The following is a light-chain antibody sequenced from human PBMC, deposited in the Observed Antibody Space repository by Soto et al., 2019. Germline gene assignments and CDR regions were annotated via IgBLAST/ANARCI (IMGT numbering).Light chain of an antibody. V-gene: IGKV1-5*01. Sequence: DFQMTQSPSTLSASVGDRVTITCRASQNINNWVAWYQQKPGKAPKFLIYDASTLQRGVPSRFSGSGFGTEFSLTISSLQPHDFGSYYCQHTRTFGQGTKVEIK. J-gene: IGKJ1*01. CDR2: DAS. CDR3: QHTRT. CDR1: QNINNW.